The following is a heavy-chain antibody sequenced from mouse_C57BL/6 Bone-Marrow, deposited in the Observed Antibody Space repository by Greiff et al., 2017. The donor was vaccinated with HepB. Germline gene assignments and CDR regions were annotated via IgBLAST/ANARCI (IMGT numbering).Heavy chain of an antibody. D-gene: IGHD2-4*01. Sequence: EVQLQQSGPVLVKPGASVKVSCKASGYTFTDYYMNWVKQSHGKSLEWIGVINPYNGGTSYNQKFKGKATLTVDKSSSTAYMELNSLTSEDSAVYYCARREVYYDYDGGFDYWGQGTTLTVSS. CDR3: ARREVYYDYDGGFDY. J-gene: IGHJ2*01. V-gene: IGHV1-19*01. CDR2: INPYNGGT. CDR1: GYTFTDYY.